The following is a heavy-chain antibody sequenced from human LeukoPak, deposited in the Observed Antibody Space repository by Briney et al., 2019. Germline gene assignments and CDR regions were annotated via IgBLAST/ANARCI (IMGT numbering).Heavy chain of an antibody. CDR2: IYYSGST. CDR1: GGSISSSSYY. D-gene: IGHD4-17*01. J-gene: IGHJ4*02. CDR3: ARGDYGDYYIDY. Sequence: SETLSLTCTVSGGSISSSSYYWGWIRQPPGKGLEWIGSIYYSGSTYYNPSLKSRVTISVDTSKNQFSLKLSSVTAADTAVYYCARGDYGDYYIDYWGQGTLVTVSS. V-gene: IGHV4-39*07.